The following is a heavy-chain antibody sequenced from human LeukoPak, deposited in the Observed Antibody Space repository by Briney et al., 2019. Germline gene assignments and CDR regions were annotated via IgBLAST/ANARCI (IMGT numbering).Heavy chain of an antibody. CDR2: IYYSGST. CDR3: ARLMATTSGGFDY. V-gene: IGHV4-39*02. J-gene: IGHJ4*02. D-gene: IGHD5-24*01. CDR1: GGSISSSSYY. Sequence: SETLSLTCTVSGGSISSSSYYWGWIRQPPGKGLEWIGSIYYSGSTYYNPSLKSRFTISVDTSKNHFSLKLSSVTAADTAVYYCARLMATTSGGFDYWGQGTLVTVSS.